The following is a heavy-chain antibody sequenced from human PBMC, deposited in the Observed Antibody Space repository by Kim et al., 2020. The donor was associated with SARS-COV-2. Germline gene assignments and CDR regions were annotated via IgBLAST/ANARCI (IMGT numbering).Heavy chain of an antibody. J-gene: IGHJ4*02. CDR1: GFSFSNYA. V-gene: IGHV3-23*01. Sequence: GGSLRLSCAVSGFSFSNYAMSWVRQAPGKGLEWVSTISASGGSTYYADSVKGRFTISSDNSKNTLYLQMNSLRVEDTAVYYCAKLVGHDYDSSPDYWGQGTLVTVSS. CDR2: ISASGGST. CDR3: AKLVGHDYDSSPDY. D-gene: IGHD3-22*01.